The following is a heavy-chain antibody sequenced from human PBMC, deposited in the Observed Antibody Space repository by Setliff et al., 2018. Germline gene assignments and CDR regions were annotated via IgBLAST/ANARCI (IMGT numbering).Heavy chain of an antibody. CDR2: VDHSGST. CDR1: GDSISRSTYY. Sequence: SETLSLTCTLSGDSISRSTYYWGWIRQSPGKGLVWIGTVDHSGSTYYNPSLKSRVTISVDTSQNQFSLKLSSVTAADTAAYYCASHPRVTIFGVVAFDYWGQGILVTVSS. CDR3: ASHPRVTIFGVVAFDY. J-gene: IGHJ4*02. D-gene: IGHD3-3*01. V-gene: IGHV4-39*01.